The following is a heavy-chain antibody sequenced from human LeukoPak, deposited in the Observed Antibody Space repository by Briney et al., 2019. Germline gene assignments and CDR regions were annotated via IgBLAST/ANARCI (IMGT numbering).Heavy chain of an antibody. V-gene: IGHV4-4*07. D-gene: IGHD5-24*01. Sequence: SETLSLTCAVYGGSFSGYYWSWIRQPAGKGLEWIGRIYTSGSTNYNPSLKSRVTMSVDTSKNQFSLKLSSVTAADTAVYYCARELGLQPIFDYWGQGTLVTVSS. CDR1: GGSFSGYY. CDR3: ARELGLQPIFDY. J-gene: IGHJ4*02. CDR2: IYTSGST.